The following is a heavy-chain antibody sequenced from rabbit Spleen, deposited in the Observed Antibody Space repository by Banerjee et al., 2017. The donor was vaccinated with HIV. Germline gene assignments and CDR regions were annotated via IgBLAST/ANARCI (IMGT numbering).Heavy chain of an antibody. D-gene: IGHD6-1*01. J-gene: IGHJ6*01. CDR1: GFDFSSWYY. Sequence: QLEESGGGLVKPGGTLTLTCKASGFDFSSWYYMCWVRQAPGKGLELIGCIYVTSGSTWYASWVNGRFTISRSTSLNTVDLKMTSLTAADTATYFCARGIPYGFAGDTYPPYAMDLWGPGTLVTVS. CDR3: ARGIPYGFAGDTYPPYAMDL. CDR2: IYVTSGST. V-gene: IGHV1S43*01.